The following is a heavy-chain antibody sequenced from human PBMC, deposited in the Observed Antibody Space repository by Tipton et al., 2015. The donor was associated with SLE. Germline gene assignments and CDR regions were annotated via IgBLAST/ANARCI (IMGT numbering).Heavy chain of an antibody. CDR2: ITSFNGNT. D-gene: IGHD5-18*01. CDR3: ARVRVDTAMGVFDF. Sequence: QLVQSGAEVKKSGASVKVSCKASGYMFNKFGVGWVRQAPGQGLEWLGWITSFNGNTNYAQSLQGRMSLTADTSTNTAFMELRSLRSADSAIYYCARVRVDTAMGVFDFWGQGTLVTVSS. CDR1: GYMFNKFG. J-gene: IGHJ4*02. V-gene: IGHV1-18*01.